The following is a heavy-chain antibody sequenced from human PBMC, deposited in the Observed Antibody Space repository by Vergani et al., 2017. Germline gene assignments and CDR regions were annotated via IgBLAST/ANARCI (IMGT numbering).Heavy chain of an antibody. CDR1: GGSISSGDYS. Sequence: QLQLQESGSGLVKPSQTLSLTCAVSGGSISSGDYSWSWIRQPPGKGLEWIGYIYHSGSTYYNPSLKSRVTISVDRSKNQFSLKLSSVTAEDTAVYYCARNRVQLEPPLDYWGKGTTVTVSS. D-gene: IGHD1-1*01. V-gene: IGHV4-30-2*01. CDR3: ARNRVQLEPPLDY. J-gene: IGHJ6*04. CDR2: IYHSGST.